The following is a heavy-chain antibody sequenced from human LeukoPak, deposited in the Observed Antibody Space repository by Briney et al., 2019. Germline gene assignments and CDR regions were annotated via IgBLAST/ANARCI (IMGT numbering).Heavy chain of an antibody. CDR1: GGSFSGYY. CDR3: ARGFPSYDFWSGYYPKNYYYYMDV. J-gene: IGHJ6*03. CDR2: ISHSGST. Sequence: SETLSLTCAVYGGSFSGYYWSWIRQPPGKGLEWIGEISHSGSTNYNPSLKSRVTISVDTSKNQFSLKLSSVTAADTAVYYCARGFPSYDFWSGYYPKNYYYYMDVWGKGTTVTVSS. V-gene: IGHV4-34*01. D-gene: IGHD3-3*01.